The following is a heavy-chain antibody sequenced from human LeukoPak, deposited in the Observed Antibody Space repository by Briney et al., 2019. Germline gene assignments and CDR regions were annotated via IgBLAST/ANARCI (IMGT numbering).Heavy chain of an antibody. D-gene: IGHD6-13*01. Sequence: GGSLRLSCAASGFTFSDYYMSWIRQTPGKGLEWVSYISSSGSTIYYADSVKGRFTISRDNSKNTLYLQMNSLRAEDTAVYYCAREAIADVSFDIWGQGTMVTVSS. V-gene: IGHV3-11*01. CDR2: ISSSGSTI. J-gene: IGHJ3*02. CDR3: AREAIADVSFDI. CDR1: GFTFSDYY.